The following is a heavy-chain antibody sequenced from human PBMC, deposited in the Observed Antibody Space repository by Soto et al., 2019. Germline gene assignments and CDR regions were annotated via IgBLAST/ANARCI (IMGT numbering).Heavy chain of an antibody. V-gene: IGHV1-18*04. CDR3: ARSAMVTGYYYHGMDV. CDR1: GYTFTSYG. Sequence: ASVKVSCKASGYTFTSYGISWVRQAPGQGLEWMGWVSAYNGNTNYAQKLQGRVTMTTDTSTSTAYMELRSLRSDDTAVYYCARSAMVTGYYYHGMDVWGQGTTVTVSS. D-gene: IGHD5-18*01. J-gene: IGHJ6*02. CDR2: VSAYNGNT.